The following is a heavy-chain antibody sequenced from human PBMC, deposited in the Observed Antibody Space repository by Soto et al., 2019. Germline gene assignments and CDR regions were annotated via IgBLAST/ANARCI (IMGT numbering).Heavy chain of an antibody. CDR3: ARVIRYYDFWSGYYPQTPFDY. CDR2: IYHSGST. D-gene: IGHD3-3*01. Sequence: SETLSLTCAVSGYSISSGYYWGCIRQPPGKGLEWIGSIYHSGSTYYNPSLKSRVTISVDTSKNQFSLKLSSVTAADTAVYYCARVIRYYDFWSGYYPQTPFDYWGQGTLVTVYS. V-gene: IGHV4-38-2*01. CDR1: GYSISSGYY. J-gene: IGHJ4*02.